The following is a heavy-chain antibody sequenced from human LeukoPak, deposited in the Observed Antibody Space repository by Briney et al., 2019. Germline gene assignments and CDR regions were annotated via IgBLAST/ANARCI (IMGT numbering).Heavy chain of an antibody. CDR3: ARDSSGWVYYMDV. CDR2: ISYDGSNK. D-gene: IGHD6-19*01. V-gene: IGHV3-30-3*01. CDR1: GFTFSSYA. J-gene: IGHJ6*03. Sequence: GGSLRLSCAASGFTFSSYAMHWVRQAPGKGLEWVAVISYDGSNKYYADSVKGRFTISRDNSKNTLYLQMNSLRAEDTAVYYCARDSSGWVYYMDVWGKGTTVTVSS.